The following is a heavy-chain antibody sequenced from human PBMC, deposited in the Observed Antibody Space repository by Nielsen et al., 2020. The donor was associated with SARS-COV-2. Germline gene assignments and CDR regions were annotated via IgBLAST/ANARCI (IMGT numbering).Heavy chain of an antibody. CDR2: IYYSGST. CDR3: ARDIVVVVAAPLGWFDP. CDR1: GGSISSYY. D-gene: IGHD2-15*01. Sequence: SETLSLTCTVSGGSISSYYWSWIRQPPGKGLEWIGYIYYSGSTNYNPSLKSRVTISVDTSKNQFSLKLSSVTAADTAVYYCARDIVVVVAAPLGWFDPWGQGTLVTVSS. J-gene: IGHJ5*02. V-gene: IGHV4-59*12.